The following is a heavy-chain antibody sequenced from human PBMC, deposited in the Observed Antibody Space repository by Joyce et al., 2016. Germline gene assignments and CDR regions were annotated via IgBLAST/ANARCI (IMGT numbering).Heavy chain of an antibody. CDR3: ARGNGDFWSGYYNYFDY. J-gene: IGHJ4*02. CDR2: IYFSGST. CDR1: GGSIRSGDYY. V-gene: IGHV4-30-4*01. D-gene: IGHD3-3*01. Sequence: QVQLQESGPGLVKPSQTLSLTCTVSGGSIRSGDYYWSWVRQSPGKGLEWIGYIYFSGSTHRNTSLKSRLTISADTSKNQFSLKVRSVTAADTAVYYCARGNGDFWSGYYNYFDYWGQGILVTVSS.